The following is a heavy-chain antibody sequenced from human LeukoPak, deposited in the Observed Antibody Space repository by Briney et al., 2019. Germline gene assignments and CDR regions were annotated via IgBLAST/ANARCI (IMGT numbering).Heavy chain of an antibody. J-gene: IGHJ6*02. Sequence: SQTLSLTCTVSGGSIRNGDYFWAWLRQPPGKALEWIGYMYYDGKTDSNPSHNSRVTISLDASKNEFYLRLHSMTPADTAVYYCAGESIGFDLWGQGTTVIVSS. V-gene: IGHV4-30-4*01. D-gene: IGHD3-22*01. CDR2: MYYDGKT. CDR3: AGESIGFDL. CDR1: GGSIRNGDYF.